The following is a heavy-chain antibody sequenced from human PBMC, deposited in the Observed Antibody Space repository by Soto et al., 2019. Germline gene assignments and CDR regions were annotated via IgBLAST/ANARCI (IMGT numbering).Heavy chain of an antibody. CDR2: INRDGSTT. Sequence: EVQLVESGGGLVQPGGSLRLSCAASGFTFSSYWMHWVRQAPGKGLVWVSRINRDGSTTTYADSVKGRFTISSDNAKTTLYLQMTCLRADDTAVYYCAREATGSYNWFDPWGQGALVTVSS. J-gene: IGHJ5*02. CDR3: AREATGSYNWFDP. D-gene: IGHD1-26*01. CDR1: GFTFSSYW. V-gene: IGHV3-74*01.